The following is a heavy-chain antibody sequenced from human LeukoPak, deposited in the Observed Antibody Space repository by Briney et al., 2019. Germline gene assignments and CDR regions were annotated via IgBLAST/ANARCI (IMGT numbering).Heavy chain of an antibody. V-gene: IGHV4-59*11. CDR1: GDSMTNHY. J-gene: IGHJ4*02. D-gene: IGHD6-19*01. CDR3: ARVPVAGVDY. CDR2: IYYSGNT. Sequence: ASETLSLTCTVSGDSMTNHYWSWIRQPPGKGLEWIGYIYYSGNTNYSPSVKSRVTISVDTSKNQFSLKLSSVTTADTAVYYCARVPVAGVDYWGQGTLVTVSS.